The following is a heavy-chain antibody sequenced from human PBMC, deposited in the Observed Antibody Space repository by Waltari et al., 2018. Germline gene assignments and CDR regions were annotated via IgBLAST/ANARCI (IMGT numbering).Heavy chain of an antibody. CDR2: INPSGGST. CDR1: GYTFTSYY. V-gene: IGHV1-46*01. Sequence: QVQLVQSGAEVKKPGASVKVSCKASGYTFTSYYMHWVRQAPGQGLEWMGIINPSGGSTSYAQKFQGRVTMTRDTSTSTVYMELSSLRSEDTAVYYCARDNPLHDYGNWYFDLWGRGTLVTVSS. J-gene: IGHJ2*01. CDR3: ARDNPLHDYGNWYFDL. D-gene: IGHD4-17*01.